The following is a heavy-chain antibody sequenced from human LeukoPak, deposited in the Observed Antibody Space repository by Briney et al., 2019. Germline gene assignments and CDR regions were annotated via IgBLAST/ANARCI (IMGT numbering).Heavy chain of an antibody. CDR3: ARASLYSSSWFPFDY. CDR1: GGSISSYY. CDR2: IYYSGST. V-gene: IGHV4-59*01. D-gene: IGHD6-13*01. Sequence: SETLSLTCTVSGGSISSYYWSWIRQPPGKGLEWIGYIYYSGSTNYNPSLKSRVTISVDTSKNQFSLKLSSVTAADTAVYYCARASLYSSSWFPFDYWGQGTLVTVSS. J-gene: IGHJ4*02.